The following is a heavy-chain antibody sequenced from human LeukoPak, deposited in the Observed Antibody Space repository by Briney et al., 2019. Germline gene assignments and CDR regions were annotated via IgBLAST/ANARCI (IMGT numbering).Heavy chain of an antibody. Sequence: GGSLRLSCAASGFTFDDYAMHWVRHAPGKGLEWVSGISWNSGSIGYADSVKGRFTISRDNAENSLYLQMNSLRAEDTALYYCAKKVSSYFDYWGQGTLVTVSS. J-gene: IGHJ4*02. CDR3: AKKVSSYFDY. CDR1: GFTFDDYA. CDR2: ISWNSGSI. D-gene: IGHD6-13*01. V-gene: IGHV3-9*01.